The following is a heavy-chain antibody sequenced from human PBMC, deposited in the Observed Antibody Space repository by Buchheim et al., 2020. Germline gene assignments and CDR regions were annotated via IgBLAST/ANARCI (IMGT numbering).Heavy chain of an antibody. Sequence: QVQLVESGGGVVQPGRSLRLSCAASGFTFSSYGMHWVRQAPGKGLEWVAVISYDGSNKYYADSVKGRFTISRDNSNNTLYLQMNSLRAEDTAVYYCAKDLRYYDSSEKGYFDYWGQGTL. D-gene: IGHD3-22*01. CDR1: GFTFSSYG. J-gene: IGHJ4*02. V-gene: IGHV3-30*18. CDR3: AKDLRYYDSSEKGYFDY. CDR2: ISYDGSNK.